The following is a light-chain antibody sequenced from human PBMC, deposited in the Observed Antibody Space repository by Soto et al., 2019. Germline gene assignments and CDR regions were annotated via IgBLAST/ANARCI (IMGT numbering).Light chain of an antibody. CDR1: QSIITY. Sequence: DIQMTQSPSSLSSSVGDRVTVTFLASQSIITYLNWYQQKPGKAPKLLIYDGSNLQSGVPSRFSGSKSGTDFTLTISSLQPEDFATYFCQQSCSPPLTFGGGTKVDIK. CDR3: QQSCSPPLT. J-gene: IGKJ4*01. CDR2: DGS. V-gene: IGKV1-39*01.